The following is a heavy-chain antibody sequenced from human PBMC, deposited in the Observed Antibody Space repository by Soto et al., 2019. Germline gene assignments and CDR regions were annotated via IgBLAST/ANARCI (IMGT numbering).Heavy chain of an antibody. D-gene: IGHD4-17*01. J-gene: IGHJ4*02. CDR2: IYYSGST. V-gene: IGHV4-31*03. CDR1: GGSISSGGYY. Sequence: PSETLSLTCTVSGGSISSGGYYWSWIRQHPGKGLEWIGYIYYSGSTYYNPSLKSRVTISVDTSKNQFSLKLSSVTAADTAVYYCARGKSNRYGDYAGFDYWGQGTLVTVSS. CDR3: ARGKSNRYGDYAGFDY.